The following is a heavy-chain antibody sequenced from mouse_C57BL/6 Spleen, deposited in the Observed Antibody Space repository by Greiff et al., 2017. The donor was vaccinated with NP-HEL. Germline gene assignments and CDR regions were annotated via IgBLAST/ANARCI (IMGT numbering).Heavy chain of an antibody. J-gene: IGHJ3*01. Sequence: QVQLQQPGPDLVRPGSSVKLSCTASGFTFTSYCMHWVQQSPIQGLEWLGNIYPAGSETHYKHNFKDQATLTVDKSSSTAYMQLSSVAAADTAVYYCARYSCGYLAWFAYWGQGTLVTVSA. CDR1: GFTFTSYC. V-gene: IGHV1-52*01. CDR2: IYPAGSET. CDR3: ARYSCGYLAWFAY. D-gene: IGHD3-1*01.